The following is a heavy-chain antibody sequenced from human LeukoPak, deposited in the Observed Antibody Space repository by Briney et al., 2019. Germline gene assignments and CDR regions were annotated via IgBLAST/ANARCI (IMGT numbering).Heavy chain of an antibody. J-gene: IGHJ4*02. D-gene: IGHD3-22*01. CDR2: ISGGSGST. CDR3: AKDYGFGGYFDY. CDR1: GFTFSTCA. Sequence: GGSLRLSCAASGFTFSTCAMSWVRQAPGKGLEWVSAISGGSGSTYYADSVKGRFTISRDNPKNTLYLQMNSLRADDTAVYFCAKDYGFGGYFDYWGQGTLVTVPS. V-gene: IGHV3-23*01.